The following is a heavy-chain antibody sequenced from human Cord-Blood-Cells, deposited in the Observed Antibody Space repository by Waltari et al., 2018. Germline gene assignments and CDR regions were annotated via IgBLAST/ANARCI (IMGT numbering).Heavy chain of an antibody. J-gene: IGHJ5*02. V-gene: IGHV1-69*01. Sequence: QVQLVQSGAAVKKPGSAVKVSCKASGGTFSSYAISWVGQAPGPGLGWMGGIIPIFGTANYEQKFQGRVTITADESTSTAYMELSSLRSEDTAVYYCARGPPGTQPDNWENLGWFDPWGQGTLVTVSS. CDR3: ARGPPGTQPDNWENLGWFDP. CDR2: IIPIFGTA. D-gene: IGHD1-20*01. CDR1: GGTFSSYA.